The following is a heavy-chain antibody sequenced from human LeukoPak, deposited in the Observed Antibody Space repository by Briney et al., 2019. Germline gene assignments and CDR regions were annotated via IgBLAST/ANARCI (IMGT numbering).Heavy chain of an antibody. V-gene: IGHV3-23*01. Sequence: GGSLRLSCAASGFTFSSYGMSWVRQAPGKGLEWVSAISGSGGSTYYADSVKGRFTISRDNSKNTLYLQMNSLRAEDTAVYYCARQNIAAAGPDATDYWGQGTLVTVSS. CDR2: ISGSGGST. J-gene: IGHJ4*02. CDR3: ARQNIAAAGPDATDY. D-gene: IGHD6-13*01. CDR1: GFTFSSYG.